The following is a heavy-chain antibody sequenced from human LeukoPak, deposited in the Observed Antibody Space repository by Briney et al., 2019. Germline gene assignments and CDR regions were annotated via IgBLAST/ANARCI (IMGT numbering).Heavy chain of an antibody. Sequence: GASVKVSCKASGYTFTSYGISWVRQAPGQGLEWMGWISAYNGNTNYAQKLQGRVTVTTDTSTSTAYMELRSLRSEDTAVYYCARETYYYDSSGYSKETYFDYWGQGTLVTVSS. CDR3: ARETYYYDSSGYSKETYFDY. D-gene: IGHD3-22*01. V-gene: IGHV1-18*01. CDR2: ISAYNGNT. J-gene: IGHJ4*02. CDR1: GYTFTSYG.